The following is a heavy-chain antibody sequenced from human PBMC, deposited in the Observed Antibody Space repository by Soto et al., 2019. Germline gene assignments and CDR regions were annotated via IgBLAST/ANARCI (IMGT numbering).Heavy chain of an antibody. Sequence: SETLSLTCTVSGGSISSYYWSWIRQPPGKGLEWIGYIYYSGSNNYNPSLKSRVTISVDTSKNQFSLKLSSVTAADTAVYYCARGEVDFWSGYLNWFDPWGQGTLVTVSS. CDR2: IYYSGSN. D-gene: IGHD3-3*01. V-gene: IGHV4-59*01. CDR3: ARGEVDFWSGYLNWFDP. CDR1: GGSISSYY. J-gene: IGHJ5*02.